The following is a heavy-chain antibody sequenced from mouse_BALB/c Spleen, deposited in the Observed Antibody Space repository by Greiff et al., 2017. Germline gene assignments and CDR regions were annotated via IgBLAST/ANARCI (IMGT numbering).Heavy chain of an antibody. J-gene: IGHJ2*01. CDR3: TRDGGNYNYYFDY. D-gene: IGHD2-1*01. V-gene: IGHV5-6-4*01. CDR2: ISSGGSYT. CDR1: GFTFSSYT. Sequence: EVKVVESGGGLVKPGGSLKLSCAASGFTFSSYTMSWVRQTPEKRLEWVATISSGGSYTYYPDSVKGRFTISRDNAKNTLYLQMSSLKSEDTAMYYCTRDGGNYNYYFDYWGQGTTLTVSS.